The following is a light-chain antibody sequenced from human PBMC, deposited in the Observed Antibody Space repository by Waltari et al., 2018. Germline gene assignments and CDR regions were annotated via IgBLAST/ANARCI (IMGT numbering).Light chain of an antibody. CDR1: SSDVGGYNY. CDR3: SAYTSSSTLVV. CDR2: EVS. J-gene: IGLJ2*01. V-gene: IGLV2-14*01. Sequence: QSALTQPASVSGSPGQSITISCTGTSSDVGGYNYVSWYQQHPGKAPKLMIYEVSNRPAGVSNSLSGSKAGNRASLTISVLQAEDEADYYCSAYTSSSTLVVFGGGTKLTVL.